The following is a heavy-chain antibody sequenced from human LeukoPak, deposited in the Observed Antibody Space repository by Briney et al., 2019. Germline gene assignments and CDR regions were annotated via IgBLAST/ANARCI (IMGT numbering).Heavy chain of an antibody. D-gene: IGHD5-18*01. CDR1: GGFISSYY. J-gene: IGHJ4*02. CDR2: IYYSGST. CDR3: ARGRYSYGEPDSHFDY. Sequence: SETLSLTCTVSGGFISSYYWSWIRQPPGKGLEWIGYIYYSGSTNYNPSLKSRVTISVDTSKNQFSLKLSSVTAADTAVYYCARGRYSYGEPDSHFDYWGQGTLVTVSS. V-gene: IGHV4-59*01.